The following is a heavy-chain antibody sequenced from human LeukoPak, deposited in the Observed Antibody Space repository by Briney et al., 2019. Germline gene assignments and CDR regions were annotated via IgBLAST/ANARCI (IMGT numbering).Heavy chain of an antibody. CDR3: ATELGWFAESDN. CDR1: GFTFSGSA. V-gene: IGHV3-73*01. CDR2: IRSKANSYAT. Sequence: GGSLRLSCAASGFTFSGSAMHWVRQASGKGLEWVGRIRSKANSYATAYAASVKGRFTISRDDSKNTLYLQMNSLKTEDTAVYYCATELGWFAESDNWGQGTLVTVSS. D-gene: IGHD3-10*01. J-gene: IGHJ4*02.